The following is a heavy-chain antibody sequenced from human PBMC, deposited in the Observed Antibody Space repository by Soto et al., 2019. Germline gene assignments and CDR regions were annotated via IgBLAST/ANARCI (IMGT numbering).Heavy chain of an antibody. J-gene: IGHJ4*02. D-gene: IGHD6-19*01. V-gene: IGHV3-21*01. CDR1: GFTFSSYS. Sequence: GGSLRLSCAASGFTFSSYSMNWVRQAPGKGLEWVSSISSSSSYIYYADSVKGRFTISRDNAKNSLYLQMNSLRAEDTAVYYCARDIIAVVPRIDYWGQGTLVTVSS. CDR2: ISSSSSYI. CDR3: ARDIIAVVPRIDY.